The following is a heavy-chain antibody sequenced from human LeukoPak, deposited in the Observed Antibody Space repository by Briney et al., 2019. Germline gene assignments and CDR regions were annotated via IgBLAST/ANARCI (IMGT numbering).Heavy chain of an antibody. Sequence: ASVKVSCKASGYTFTSYYMHWVRQAPGQGLEWMGWMNPNSGNTGYAQKFQGRVTMTRNTSISTAYMELSSLRSEDTAVYYCARQNWGNFDYWGQGTLVTVSS. CDR3: ARQNWGNFDY. V-gene: IGHV1-8*02. CDR1: GYTFTSYY. D-gene: IGHD7-27*01. CDR2: MNPNSGNT. J-gene: IGHJ4*02.